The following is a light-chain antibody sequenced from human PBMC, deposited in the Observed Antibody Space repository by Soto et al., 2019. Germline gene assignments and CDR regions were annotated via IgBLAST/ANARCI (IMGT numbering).Light chain of an antibody. CDR2: TNN. Sequence: QSVLTQPPSASGAPGQRVTISCSGSSSNIGANTVNWYRQLPGTAPRLLMYTNNQRPSGVPDRFSGSKSGTSASLAISGLQSEDEADYYCATWDDSLNGYVFGTGTKSPS. CDR1: SSNIGANT. J-gene: IGLJ1*01. V-gene: IGLV1-44*01. CDR3: ATWDDSLNGYV.